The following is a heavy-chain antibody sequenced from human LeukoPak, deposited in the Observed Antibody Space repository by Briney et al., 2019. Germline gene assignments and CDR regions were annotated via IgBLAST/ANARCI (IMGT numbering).Heavy chain of an antibody. CDR3: AKGRQWLVLIDY. D-gene: IGHD6-19*01. CDR1: GFTFSSYS. J-gene: IGHJ4*02. V-gene: IGHV3-21*04. Sequence: KAGGSLRLSCAASGFTFSSYSTNWVRQAPGKGLEWVSSIGSRTSYIYHADSVKGRFTISRDNSKNTLYLQMNSLRAEDTAVYYCAKGRQWLVLIDYWGQGTLVTVSS. CDR2: IGSRTSYI.